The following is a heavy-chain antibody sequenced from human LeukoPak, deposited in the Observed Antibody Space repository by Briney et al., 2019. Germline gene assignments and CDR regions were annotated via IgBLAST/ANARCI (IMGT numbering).Heavy chain of an antibody. J-gene: IGHJ4*02. Sequence: ASVTVSCTASGYTFTSYYMHWVRQAPGQGLERMGIINPSGGSTSYAQKFQGRVTMTRDTSTSTVYMELSSLRSEDTAVYYCARGQRWLQFLIGYWGQGTLVTVSS. CDR3: ARGQRWLQFLIGY. CDR2: INPSGGST. D-gene: IGHD5-24*01. CDR1: GYTFTSYY. V-gene: IGHV1-46*01.